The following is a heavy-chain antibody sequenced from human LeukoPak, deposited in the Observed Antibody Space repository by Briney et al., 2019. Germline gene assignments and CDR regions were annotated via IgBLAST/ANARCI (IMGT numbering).Heavy chain of an antibody. CDR2: ISGGCGST. Sequence: PGGSLRLSWAASGFTFTSYSRNWVRKAPGKGLEWVSTISGGCGSTYYADSVKGRFTISRDNSKNTLYLQVNSLRAEDTAVYYCAKGGKWDVTPFDYWGQGTLVTVSS. CDR3: AKGGKWDVTPFDY. J-gene: IGHJ4*02. CDR1: GFTFTSYS. D-gene: IGHD1-26*01. V-gene: IGHV3-23*01.